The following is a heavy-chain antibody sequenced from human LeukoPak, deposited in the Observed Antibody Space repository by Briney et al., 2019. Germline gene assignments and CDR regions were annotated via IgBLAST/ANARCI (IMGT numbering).Heavy chain of an antibody. CDR3: ARRAGAYSHPYDY. Sequence: GGSLGLSCTVSGFTVSTNSMSWVRQAPGKGLEWVSFIYSDNTHYSDSVKGRFTISRDNSKNTLYLQMNSLRAEDTAVYYCARRAGAYSHPYDYWGQGTLVTVSS. J-gene: IGHJ4*02. D-gene: IGHD4/OR15-4a*01. CDR1: GFTVSTNS. V-gene: IGHV3-53*01. CDR2: IYSDNT.